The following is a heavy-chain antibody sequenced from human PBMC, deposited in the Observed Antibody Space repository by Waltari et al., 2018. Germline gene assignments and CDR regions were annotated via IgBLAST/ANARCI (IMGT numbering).Heavy chain of an antibody. D-gene: IGHD2-21*01. V-gene: IGHV3-30*02. CDR3: AKDESCRGDCYYFDL. CDR1: YG. J-gene: IGHJ4*02. Sequence: YGMFWVRQTPDKGLEWVATVRYDGTDKWYADSVKGRFTISRDNSNNMVYLQMNSLRAEDTAVYYCAKDESCRGDCYYFDLWGQGTLVTVSS. CDR2: VRYDGTDK.